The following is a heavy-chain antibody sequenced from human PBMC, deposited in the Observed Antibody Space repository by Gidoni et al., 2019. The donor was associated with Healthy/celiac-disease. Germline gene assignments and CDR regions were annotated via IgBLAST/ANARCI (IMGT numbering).Heavy chain of an antibody. CDR1: GYTFTRYG. V-gene: IGHV1-18*01. CDR2: ISAYNGNT. D-gene: IGHD3-22*01. J-gene: IGHJ4*02. Sequence: QVQLVPSGAEVKKTGASVKVSCKASGYTFTRYGISWVRQAPGQGLEWMGWISAYNGNTNYAQKIQGRVTMTTDTSTSTAYMELRSLRSDDTAVYYCARDTYYYDSSGYPGGYWGQGTLVTVSS. CDR3: ARDTYYYDSSGYPGGY.